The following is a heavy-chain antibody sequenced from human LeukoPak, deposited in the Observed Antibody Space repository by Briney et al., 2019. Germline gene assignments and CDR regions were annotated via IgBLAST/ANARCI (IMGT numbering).Heavy chain of an antibody. Sequence: SETLSLTGAVSGASITSSNYYWGGVRQSPGKGLEWIGNIYSSGNTYYNASLKSRVTMYIDTSKNQFSLKLSSVTAPDTAMYYCAKSNGYGLIDYWGQGTLVTVSS. CDR3: AKSNGYGLIDY. CDR2: IYSSGNT. V-gene: IGHV4-39*01. CDR1: GASITSSNYY. J-gene: IGHJ4*02. D-gene: IGHD5-12*01.